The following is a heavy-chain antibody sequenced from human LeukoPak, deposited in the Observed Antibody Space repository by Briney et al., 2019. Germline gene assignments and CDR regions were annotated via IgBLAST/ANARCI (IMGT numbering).Heavy chain of an antibody. J-gene: IGHJ3*02. V-gene: IGHV4-39*01. CDR3: ARQDAWALLNAFDI. D-gene: IGHD1-26*01. Sequence: SETLSLTCTVSGGSISSSNYYWVWLRQPPGKGLEWIGSVFYSGSTYYTPSLKSRVTISVDTSKNMFSLKLSSVTAADTAVYYCARQDAWALLNAFDIWGQGTRVTVFS. CDR2: VFYSGST. CDR1: GGSISSSNYY.